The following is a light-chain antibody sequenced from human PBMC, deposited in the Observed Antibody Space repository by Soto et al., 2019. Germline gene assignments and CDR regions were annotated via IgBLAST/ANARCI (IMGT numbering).Light chain of an antibody. V-gene: IGKV3-20*01. CDR2: GSS. J-gene: IGKJ4*01. CDR1: QNIRSNY. CDR3: QQYGYEPLT. Sequence: EIVLTQSLGTLSLSPGQRATLSCRASQNIRSNYVAWYQQKPGQAPRLLIFGSSSTATGIPDRFSASGSGTDFTLTISRLEPEDFAVYYCQQYGYEPLTFGGGTKVEI.